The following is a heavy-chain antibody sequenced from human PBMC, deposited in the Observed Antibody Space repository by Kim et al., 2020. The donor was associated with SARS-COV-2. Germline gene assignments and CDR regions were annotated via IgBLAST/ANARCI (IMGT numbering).Heavy chain of an antibody. CDR3: AKTGQLDY. Sequence: TYYADSVRGRFPITRDKSTNTLSLQMNGRRAEDTALYYCAKTGQLDYWGQGTLVTVSS. V-gene: IGHV3-23*01. J-gene: IGHJ4*02. D-gene: IGHD6-13*01. CDR2: T.